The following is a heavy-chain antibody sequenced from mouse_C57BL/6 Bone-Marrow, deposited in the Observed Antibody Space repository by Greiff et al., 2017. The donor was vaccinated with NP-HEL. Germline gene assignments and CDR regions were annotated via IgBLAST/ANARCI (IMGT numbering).Heavy chain of an antibody. CDR1: GYAFTNYL. J-gene: IGHJ2*01. D-gene: IGHD1-1*01. CDR2: INPGSGGT. Sequence: VQLQESGAELVRPGTSVKVSCKASGYAFTNYLIEWVKQRPGQGLEWIGVINPGSGGTNYNEKFKGKATLTADKSSSTAYMQLSSLTSEDSAVYFCARRDTTTDYWGQGTTLTVSS. V-gene: IGHV1-54*01. CDR3: ARRDTTTDY.